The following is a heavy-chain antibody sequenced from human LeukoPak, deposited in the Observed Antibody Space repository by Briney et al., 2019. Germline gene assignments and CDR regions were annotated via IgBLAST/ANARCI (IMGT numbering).Heavy chain of an antibody. D-gene: IGHD3-16*01. CDR2: IIPIFGTA. Sequence: AASVKVSCKASGGTFSSYAISWVRQAPGQGLEWMGGIIPIFGTANYAQKFQGRVTITTDESTSTAYMELSSLRSEDTAVYYCARVVGGKGWTFDYWGQGTLVTVSS. CDR3: ARVVGGKGWTFDY. V-gene: IGHV1-69*05. J-gene: IGHJ4*02. CDR1: GGTFSSYA.